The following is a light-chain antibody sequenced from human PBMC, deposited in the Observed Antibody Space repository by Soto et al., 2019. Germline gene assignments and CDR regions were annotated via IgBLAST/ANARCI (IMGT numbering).Light chain of an antibody. CDR1: QFVSTN. J-gene: IGKJ4*01. CDR3: PQFTNWPPLT. V-gene: IGKV3-15*01. CDR2: SAS. Sequence: EVVMTQSPATLSVSPGERATLSCRASQFVSTNLAWYQQKPGQAPRLLIYSASTRATGIPARFSGSGSGTEFTLTISSLQSEDSAVYYCPQFTNWPPLTFGGGTKVEIK.